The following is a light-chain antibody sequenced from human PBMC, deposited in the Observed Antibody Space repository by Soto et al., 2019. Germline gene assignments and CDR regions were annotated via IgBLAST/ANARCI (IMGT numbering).Light chain of an antibody. V-gene: IGKV3-20*01. CDR3: QQYSSSPPEFT. CDR2: GAS. CDR1: QSVISNY. J-gene: IGKJ3*01. Sequence: EIVLTQSPGTLSVSPGERVTLSCRASQSVISNYLAWYQQRPGQAPRLLIFGASYRATGIPDRFSGSGSGTDFTLTISRLEPEDFAVYYCQQYSSSPPEFTFGPGTKVDSK.